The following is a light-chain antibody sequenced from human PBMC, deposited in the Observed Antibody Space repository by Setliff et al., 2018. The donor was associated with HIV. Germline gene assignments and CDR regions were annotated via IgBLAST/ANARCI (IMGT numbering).Light chain of an antibody. CDR1: SSDVGSYNL. CDR3: CSYGGSNDVV. V-gene: IGLV2-23*02. J-gene: IGLJ2*01. CDR2: EVT. Sequence: QSALTQPASVSGSPGQSITISCTGTSSDVGSYNLVSWYQQHPGKAPKLMIYEVTKRPSGVSNRFSGSKSGNTASLTISGLQAEDEAHYYCCSYGGSNDVVFGGGTK.